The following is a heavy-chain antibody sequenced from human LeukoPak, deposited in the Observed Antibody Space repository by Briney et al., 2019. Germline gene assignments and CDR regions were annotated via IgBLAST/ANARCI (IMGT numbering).Heavy chain of an antibody. CDR1: GGTFRDYG. CDR2: IIPVLGTT. Sequence: SVKVSCKASGGTFRDYGLSWVRQAPGQGLEWMGGIIPVLGTTNLAQKFQGRVTIVADESTSTAYMELRSLRSDDTAVYYCARMVGATPPFDYWGQGTLVTVSS. J-gene: IGHJ4*02. CDR3: ARMVGATPPFDY. D-gene: IGHD1-26*01. V-gene: IGHV1-69*01.